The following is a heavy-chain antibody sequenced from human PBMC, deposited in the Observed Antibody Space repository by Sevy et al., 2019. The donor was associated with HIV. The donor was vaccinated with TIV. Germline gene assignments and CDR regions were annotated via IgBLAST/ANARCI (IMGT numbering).Heavy chain of an antibody. V-gene: IGHV3-23*01. J-gene: IGHJ4*02. CDR3: ARDGYNYVDYYFDY. CDR1: GFTFNNYA. D-gene: IGHD5-12*01. Sequence: GGSLRLSCAASGFTFNNYAMSWVRQAPGKGLEWVSGFSGSGLTTYYADSVKGRFTISRDNSKNTLYLQMNGLRAEDTAVYYCARDGYNYVDYYFDYWGQGTLVTVSS. CDR2: FSGSGLTT.